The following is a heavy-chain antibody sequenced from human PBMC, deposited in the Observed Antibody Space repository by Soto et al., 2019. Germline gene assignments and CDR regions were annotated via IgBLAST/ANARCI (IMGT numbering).Heavy chain of an antibody. Sequence: QVQLVESGGGVVQPGRSLRLSCAASGFTFSSYGMHWVRQAPGKGLEWVAVIWYDRSNKYYADSVKGRFTISRDNSKNTLYLQMNSLRAEDTAVYYCARGGGITIFGVVIPTYYFDYWGQGTLVTVSS. J-gene: IGHJ4*02. V-gene: IGHV3-33*01. CDR1: GFTFSSYG. CDR2: IWYDRSNK. D-gene: IGHD3-3*01. CDR3: ARGGGITIFGVVIPTYYFDY.